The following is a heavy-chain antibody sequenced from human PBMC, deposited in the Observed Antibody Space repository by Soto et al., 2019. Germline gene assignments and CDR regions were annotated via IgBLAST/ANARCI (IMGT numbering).Heavy chain of an antibody. Sequence: GGSLRLSCAASGFTFSSYSMNWVRQAPGKGLEWVSSISSSSSYIYYADSVKGRFTISRDNAKNSLYLQMNSLRAEDTAVYYCARSGGPTNPLDNNGLLWFGEYGDYFDYWGQGTLVTVSS. J-gene: IGHJ4*02. V-gene: IGHV3-21*01. CDR3: ARSGGPTNPLDNNGLLWFGEYGDYFDY. D-gene: IGHD3-10*01. CDR2: ISSSSSYI. CDR1: GFTFSSYS.